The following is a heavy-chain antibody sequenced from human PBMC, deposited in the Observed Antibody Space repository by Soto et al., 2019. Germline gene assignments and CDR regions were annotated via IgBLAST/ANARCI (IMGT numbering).Heavy chain of an antibody. D-gene: IGHD1-1*01. V-gene: IGHV4-31*03. CDR3: ARDHNSYYYYGMDV. CDR1: GGSISSGGYY. Sequence: QVQLQESGPGLVKPSQTLSLTCTVSGGSISSGGYYWSWIRQHPGKGLEWIGYIYYSGSTNYNPSLKSRVTISVDTSKNQFSLKLSSVTAADTAVYYCARDHNSYYYYGMDVWGQGTTVTVSS. J-gene: IGHJ6*02. CDR2: IYYSGST.